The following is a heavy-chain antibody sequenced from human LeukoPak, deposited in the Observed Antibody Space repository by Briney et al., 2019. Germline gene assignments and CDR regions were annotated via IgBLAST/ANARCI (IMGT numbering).Heavy chain of an antibody. V-gene: IGHV4-34*01. D-gene: IGHD4-23*01. Sequence: SETLSLTCAVYGGSFGGYYWSWIRQPPGKGLEWIGEINHSGSTNYNPSLKSRVTISVDTSKNQFSLKLSSVTAADTAVYYCARDHLKYGGNWLYYYYGMDVWGQGTTVTVSS. CDR3: ARDHLKYGGNWLYYYYGMDV. CDR1: GGSFGGYY. CDR2: INHSGST. J-gene: IGHJ6*02.